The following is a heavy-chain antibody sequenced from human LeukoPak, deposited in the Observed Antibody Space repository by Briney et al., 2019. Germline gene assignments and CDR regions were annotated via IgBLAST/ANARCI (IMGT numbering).Heavy chain of an antibody. CDR1: GGSISSGGYY. D-gene: IGHD5-24*01. CDR2: IYYSGST. J-gene: IGHJ5*02. V-gene: IGHV4-31*03. Sequence: SETLSLTCTVSGGSISSGGYYWSWIRQHPGKGLEWIGYIYYSGSTYYHPSLKSRVTISVDTSKNQFSLKLSSVTAADTAVYYCARDHRLAGQYNWFDPWGQGTLVTVSS. CDR3: ARDHRLAGQYNWFDP.